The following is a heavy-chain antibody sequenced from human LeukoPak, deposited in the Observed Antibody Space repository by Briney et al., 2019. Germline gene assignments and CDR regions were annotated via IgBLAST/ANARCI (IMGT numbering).Heavy chain of an antibody. CDR3: ARVGYCSGGSCYGDDY. V-gene: IGHV3-74*01. D-gene: IGHD2-15*01. CDR2: ISNDGSST. Sequence: GGSLRLSCAASGFTFRSNWMHWVRQAPGKGLVWVSRISNDGSSTSYADSVKGRFTISRDNVKNTLYLQMNSLRAEDTAVYYCARVGYCSGGSCYGDDYWGQGTLVTVSS. CDR1: GFTFRSNW. J-gene: IGHJ4*02.